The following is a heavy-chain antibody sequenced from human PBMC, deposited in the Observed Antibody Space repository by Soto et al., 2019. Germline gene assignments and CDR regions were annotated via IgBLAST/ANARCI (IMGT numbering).Heavy chain of an antibody. Sequence: GQLVQSGAEVKGPGASVRVSCKTSGYTFADFYIHWVRQAPGQGLEWMGWMNPDSGVTDLAQKFRGRVTMARDTSINTAFLALDRLSSEDNGVYYCARGGSMVTESYFDIWGQGTLVTVSS. CDR1: GYTFADFY. J-gene: IGHJ4*02. D-gene: IGHD2-21*02. CDR2: MNPDSGVT. V-gene: IGHV1-2*02. CDR3: ARGGSMVTESYFDI.